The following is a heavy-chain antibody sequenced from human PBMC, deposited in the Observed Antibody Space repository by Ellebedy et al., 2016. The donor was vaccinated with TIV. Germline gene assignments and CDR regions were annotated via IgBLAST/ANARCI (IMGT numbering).Heavy chain of an antibody. D-gene: IGHD2-21*02. J-gene: IGHJ6*02. Sequence: GESLKISCAASGFTFSSYSMNWVRQAPGKGLEWVSSISSSSSYIYYADSVKGRFTISRDNAKNSLYLQMNSLRAEDTAVYYCARPPYCGGDCSYYYGMDVWGQGTTVTVSS. CDR1: GFTFSSYS. CDR2: ISSSSSYI. CDR3: ARPPYCGGDCSYYYGMDV. V-gene: IGHV3-21*01.